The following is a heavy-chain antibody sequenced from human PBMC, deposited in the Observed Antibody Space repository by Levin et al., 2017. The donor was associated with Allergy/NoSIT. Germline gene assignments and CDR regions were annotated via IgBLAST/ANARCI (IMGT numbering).Heavy chain of an antibody. Sequence: ASVKVSCKASGYTFTGYYMHWVRQAPGQGLEWMGRINPNSGGTNYAQKFQGRVTMTRDTSISTAYMELSRLRSDDTAVYYCASLGIAAAGDFDYWGQGTLVTVSS. CDR3: ASLGIAAAGDFDY. CDR1: GYTFTGYY. D-gene: IGHD6-13*01. J-gene: IGHJ4*02. V-gene: IGHV1-2*06. CDR2: INPNSGGT.